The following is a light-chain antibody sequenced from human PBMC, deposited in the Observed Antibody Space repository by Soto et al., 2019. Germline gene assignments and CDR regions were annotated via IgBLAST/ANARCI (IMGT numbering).Light chain of an antibody. Sequence: EIVVTQSPATLSVSPGERVTLSCRASQSVSSSLAWYQQKPGQAPRLLIYGASSRATGIPDRFSGSGSGTDFTLTISRLEPEDFAVYYCQQYGSSPWTFGQGTKVDIK. CDR3: QQYGSSPWT. J-gene: IGKJ1*01. V-gene: IGKV3-20*01. CDR1: QSVSSS. CDR2: GAS.